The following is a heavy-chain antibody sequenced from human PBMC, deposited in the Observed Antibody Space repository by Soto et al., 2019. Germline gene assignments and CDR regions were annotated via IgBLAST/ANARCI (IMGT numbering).Heavy chain of an antibody. Sequence: EVQLVESGGGLVKPGGSLRLSCAASGFSLSDYSMNWIRQAPGKGLEWVASISSSSSSIHYAESMKGRFTISRDNSRNSLYGQMNSLSAENTAVYYCAVSTDDAGDNGGQGTLVTVTS. CDR3: AVSTDDAGDN. CDR2: ISSSSSSI. J-gene: IGHJ4*02. V-gene: IGHV3-21*01. D-gene: IGHD3-16*01. CDR1: GFSLSDYS.